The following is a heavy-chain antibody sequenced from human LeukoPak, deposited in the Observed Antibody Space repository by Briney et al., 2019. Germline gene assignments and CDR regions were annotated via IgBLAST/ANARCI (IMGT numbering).Heavy chain of an antibody. CDR1: GFTFSSYS. CDR3: ARDTHCSSTSCYNAFDI. Sequence: MSGGSLRLSCAASGFTFSSYSMNWVRQAPGKGVEWVSSISSSSTYIYYADSLKGRFTISRDNAKNSLSLQMNSLRAEDTAVYYCARDTHCSSTSCYNAFDIWGQGTMVTVSS. J-gene: IGHJ3*02. D-gene: IGHD2-2*02. V-gene: IGHV3-21*01. CDR2: ISSSSTYI.